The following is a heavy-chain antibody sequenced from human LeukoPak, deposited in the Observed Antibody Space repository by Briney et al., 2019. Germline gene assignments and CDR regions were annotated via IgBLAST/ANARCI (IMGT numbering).Heavy chain of an antibody. V-gene: IGHV5-51*01. D-gene: IGHD3-22*01. Sequence: GESLKISCKGSGYSFTSYWIAWVRQMPGKGLEWMGIIYPGDSDTRYSPSFQGQVTISADKSISTAYLQWSSLKASDTAMYYCARLNYYDSSGYYSSYFDYWGQGTLVTVSS. J-gene: IGHJ4*02. CDR1: GYSFTSYW. CDR2: IYPGDSDT. CDR3: ARLNYYDSSGYYSSYFDY.